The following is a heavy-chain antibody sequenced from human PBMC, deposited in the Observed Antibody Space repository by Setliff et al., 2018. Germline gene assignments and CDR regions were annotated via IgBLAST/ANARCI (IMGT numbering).Heavy chain of an antibody. V-gene: IGHV3-30-3*01. Sequence: PGGSLRLSCAASGFTFSSYAMHWVRQAPGKGLEWVAVISYDGSNKYYADSVKGRFTISRDNSKNTLYLQMNSLRAEDTAVYYCARVAGRGRYWYFDLWGRGTLVTVSS. CDR2: ISYDGSNK. CDR1: GFTFSSYA. CDR3: ARVAGRGRYWYFDL. J-gene: IGHJ2*01.